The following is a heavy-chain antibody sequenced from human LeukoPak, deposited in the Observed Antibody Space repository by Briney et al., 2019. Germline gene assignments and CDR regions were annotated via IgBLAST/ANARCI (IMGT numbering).Heavy chain of an antibody. CDR1: GYTFTCYY. CDR3: ARDNPYDSSCYRKNTPFDY. J-gene: IGHJ4*02. D-gene: IGHD3-22*01. V-gene: IGHV1-18*04. Sequence: ASVKVSCRASGYTFTCYYMHWVRQAPGQGLEWMGWISAYNGNTNYAQKLQGRVTMTTDTSTSTAYMELRSLRSDDTAVYYCARDNPYDSSCYRKNTPFDYWGQGTLVTVPS. CDR2: ISAYNGNT.